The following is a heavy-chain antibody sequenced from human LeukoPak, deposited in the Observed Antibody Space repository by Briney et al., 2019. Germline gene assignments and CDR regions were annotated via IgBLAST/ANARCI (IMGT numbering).Heavy chain of an antibody. V-gene: IGHV1-2*02. CDR2: INPNSGGT. CDR1: GYTFTSYA. Sequence: AASVKVSCKASGYTFTSYAMNWVRQAPGQGLEWMGWINPNSGGTNYAQKFQGRVTMTRDTSISTAYMELSRLRSDDTAVYYCARDDLGYCSSTSCPGGWYDFDYWGQGTLVTVSS. D-gene: IGHD2-2*01. CDR3: ARDDLGYCSSTSCPGGWYDFDY. J-gene: IGHJ4*02.